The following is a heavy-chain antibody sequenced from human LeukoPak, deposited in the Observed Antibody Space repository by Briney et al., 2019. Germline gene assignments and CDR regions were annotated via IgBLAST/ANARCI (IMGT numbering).Heavy chain of an antibody. D-gene: IGHD2-21*01. V-gene: IGHV1-18*01. CDR1: GYTFTSYG. CDR2: ISAYNGNT. Sequence: ASVKVSCKASGYTFTSYGIGWVRQAPGQGLEWMGWISAYNGNTNYAQELQGRVTMTTDTSTSTAYMELRSLRSDDTAVYYCARDVDERNFDYWGQGTLVTVSS. CDR3: ARDVDERNFDY. J-gene: IGHJ4*02.